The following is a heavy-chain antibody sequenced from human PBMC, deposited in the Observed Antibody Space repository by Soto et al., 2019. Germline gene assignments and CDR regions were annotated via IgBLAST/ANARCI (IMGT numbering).Heavy chain of an antibody. V-gene: IGHV3-23*01. CDR1: GFTFSSYA. D-gene: IGHD3-10*01. CDR2: ISGSGGST. Sequence: EVQLLESGGGLVQPGGSLRLSCAASGFTFSSYAMSWVRQAPGKGLEWVSAISGSGGSTYYADSVKGRFTISRDNSKNPLYLQMNSLRAEDTAVYYCANLIPGIGDAFDIWGQGTMVTVSS. CDR3: ANLIPGIGDAFDI. J-gene: IGHJ3*02.